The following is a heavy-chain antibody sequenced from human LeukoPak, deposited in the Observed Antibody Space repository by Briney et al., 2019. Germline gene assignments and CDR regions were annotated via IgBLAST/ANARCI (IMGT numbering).Heavy chain of an antibody. V-gene: IGHV3-30-3*01. CDR3: AGRGTSPYYFDY. J-gene: IGHJ4*02. CDR2: ISYDGSNK. D-gene: IGHD2-2*01. Sequence: GGSLRLSCVASGFTFSSYAMHWVRQAPGKGLEWVAVISYDGSNKYYADSVKGRFTISRDNSKNTLYLQMNSLRAEDTAVYYCAGRGTSPYYFDYWGQGTLVTVSS. CDR1: GFTFSSYA.